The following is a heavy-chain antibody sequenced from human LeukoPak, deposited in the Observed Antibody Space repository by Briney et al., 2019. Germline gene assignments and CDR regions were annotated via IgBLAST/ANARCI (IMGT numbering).Heavy chain of an antibody. CDR1: GGSFSGYY. V-gene: IGHV4-34*01. D-gene: IGHD4-17*01. J-gene: IGHJ4*02. Sequence: SETLSLTCAVYGGSFSGYYWSWIRQPPGKGLEWIGEINHSGSANYNPSLKSRVTISVDTSKNQFSLKLSSVTAADTAVYYCARGSTVFDYWGQGTLVTVSS. CDR2: INHSGSA. CDR3: ARGSTVFDY.